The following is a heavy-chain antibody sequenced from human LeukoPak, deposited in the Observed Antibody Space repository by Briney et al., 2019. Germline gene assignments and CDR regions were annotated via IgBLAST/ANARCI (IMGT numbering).Heavy chain of an antibody. CDR2: IYYSGSV. CDR3: ARTRGDGVIHL. V-gene: IGHV4-59*01. CDR1: GGSISSYH. Sequence: PSETLSLTCTVSGGSISSYHWSWIRQPPGKGLEWIGHIYYSGSVNYKPSLKSRATISLDTPRNQVSLRLKSVTAADTAVYYCARTRGDGVIHLWGQGTLVTVSS. J-gene: IGHJ5*02. D-gene: IGHD3-22*01.